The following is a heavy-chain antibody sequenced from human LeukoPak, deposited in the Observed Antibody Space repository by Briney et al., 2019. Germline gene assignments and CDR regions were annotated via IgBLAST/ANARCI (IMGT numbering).Heavy chain of an antibody. CDR1: GFTFSSYW. Sequence: GGSLRLSCAASGFTFSSYWMSWVRQAPGKGLEWVANIKQDGSEKYYVDSEKGRFTISRDNAKNSLYLQMNSLRAEDTAVYYCLLYSYGYGRAFDIWGQGTMVTVSS. V-gene: IGHV3-7*01. CDR2: IKQDGSEK. D-gene: IGHD5-18*01. J-gene: IGHJ3*02. CDR3: LLYSYGYGRAFDI.